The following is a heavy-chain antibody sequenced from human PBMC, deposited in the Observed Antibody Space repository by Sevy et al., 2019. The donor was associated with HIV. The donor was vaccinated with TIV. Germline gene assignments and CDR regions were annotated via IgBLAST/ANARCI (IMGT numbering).Heavy chain of an antibody. V-gene: IGHV4-39*01. J-gene: IGHJ6*02. CDR3: ARQVFRGTGVPDV. D-gene: IGHD3-16*01. CDR1: GGSISSSSYY. Sequence: SETLSLTCTVSGGSISSSSYYWGWIRQPPGKGLEGIGSIYYSGSTYYNPSLKSRITISVDTSKNQFSLKLSSVTAADTAVNYCARQVFRGTGVPDVWGQGTTVTVSS. CDR2: IYYSGST.